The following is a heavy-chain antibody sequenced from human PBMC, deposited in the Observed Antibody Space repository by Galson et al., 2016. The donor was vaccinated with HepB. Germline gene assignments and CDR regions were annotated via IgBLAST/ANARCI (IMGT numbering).Heavy chain of an antibody. Sequence: SVKVSCKASGYTFRDYYIHWVRQAPGQGLEWMGRIHPNSGVTDYARKFQGRASLTRDTSIRTAYMELSGLRSDDTALYYCARTLEFSAWFDSWGQGTLVTVSS. D-gene: IGHD1-1*01. J-gene: IGHJ5*01. CDR3: ARTLEFSAWFDS. CDR1: GYTFRDYY. V-gene: IGHV1-2*06. CDR2: IHPNSGVT.